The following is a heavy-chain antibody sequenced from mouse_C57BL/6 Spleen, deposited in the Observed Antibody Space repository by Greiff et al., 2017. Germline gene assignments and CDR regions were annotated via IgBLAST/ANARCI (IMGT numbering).Heavy chain of an antibody. CDR3: ALYDYEDYYAMDY. J-gene: IGHJ4*01. CDR1: GFNIKNTY. Sequence: VQLQQSVAELVRPGASVKLSCTASGFNIKNTYMHWVKQRPEQGLEWIGRIDPANGNTKYAPKFQGKATRTADTSSNTAYLQLSSLTSEDTAIYYCALYDYEDYYAMDYWGQGTSVTVSS. D-gene: IGHD2-4*01. V-gene: IGHV14-3*01. CDR2: IDPANGNT.